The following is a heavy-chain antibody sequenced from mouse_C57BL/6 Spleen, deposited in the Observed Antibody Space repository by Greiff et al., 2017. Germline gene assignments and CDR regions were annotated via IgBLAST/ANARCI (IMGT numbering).Heavy chain of an antibody. CDR2: ISYDGSN. V-gene: IGHV3-6*01. Sequence: VQLKESGPGLVKPSQSLSLTCSVTGYSITSGYYWNWIRQFPGNKLEWMGYISYDGSNNYNPSLKNRISITRDTSKNQFFLKLNSVTTEDTATYYCARNWALFDYWGQGTTLTVSS. CDR1: GYSITSGYY. J-gene: IGHJ2*01. CDR3: ARNWALFDY. D-gene: IGHD4-1*01.